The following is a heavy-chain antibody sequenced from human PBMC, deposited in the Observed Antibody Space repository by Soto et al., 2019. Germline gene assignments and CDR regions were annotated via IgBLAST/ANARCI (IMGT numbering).Heavy chain of an antibody. V-gene: IGHV4-39*01. CDR2: IYYSGST. D-gene: IGHD2-2*02. J-gene: IGHJ6*03. CDR3: ASPGNIVVVPAAIGDFYYYYMDV. Sequence: PSETLSLTCTVSGGSISSSSYYWGWIRQPPGKGLEWIGSIYYSGSTYYNPSLKSRVTISVDTSKNQFSLKLSSVTAADTAVYYCASPGNIVVVPAAIGDFYYYYMDVWGKGTTVT. CDR1: GGSISSSSYY.